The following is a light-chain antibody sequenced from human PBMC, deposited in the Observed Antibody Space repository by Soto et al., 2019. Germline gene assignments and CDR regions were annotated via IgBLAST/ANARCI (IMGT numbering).Light chain of an antibody. CDR3: QQYKSFSLT. V-gene: IGKV1-5*03. CDR2: KTS. J-gene: IGKJ4*01. Sequence: DIQMTQSPSTLSASGCDIVTSTCRASQRSSSWLAWYQQKPGQAPKLLIYKTSNLESGVPSRFSGSGSGTEFSLTISSLQPADFATYYCQQYKSFSLTFGGGTRVEVK. CDR1: QRSSSW.